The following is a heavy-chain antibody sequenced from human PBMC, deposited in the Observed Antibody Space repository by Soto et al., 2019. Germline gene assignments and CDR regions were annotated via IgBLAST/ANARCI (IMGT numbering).Heavy chain of an antibody. CDR2: ISTYNGDT. D-gene: IGHD2-15*01. Sequence: QVQLVQSGAEVRKPGASVKVSCKASGYTFSTSGMSWLRQAPGQGLEWMGWISTYNGDTNDAPKFQDRVTITSNTSTSTVYMELRSLRSDDTAVYYCARAGAAPSSYSGMDVWGQGTRVTVSS. V-gene: IGHV1-18*01. J-gene: IGHJ6*02. CDR1: GYTFSTSG. CDR3: ARAGAAPSSYSGMDV.